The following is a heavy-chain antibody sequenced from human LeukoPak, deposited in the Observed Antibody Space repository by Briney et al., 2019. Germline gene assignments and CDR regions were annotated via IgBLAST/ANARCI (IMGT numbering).Heavy chain of an antibody. V-gene: IGHV1-8*03. J-gene: IGHJ4*02. CDR2: MNPNSGNT. CDR1: GYTFTSYD. CDR3: ARDQHPLAAPDY. Sequence: ASVKVSCKASGYTFTSYDINWVRQATGQGLEWMGWMNPNSGNTGYAQKFQGRVTITRNTSISTAYMELSSLRSDDTAVYYCARDQHPLAAPDYWGQGTLVTVSS. D-gene: IGHD6-6*01.